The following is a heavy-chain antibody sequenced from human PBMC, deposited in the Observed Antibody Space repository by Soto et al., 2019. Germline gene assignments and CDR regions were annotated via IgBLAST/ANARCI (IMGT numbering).Heavy chain of an antibody. CDR2: NFYSGSS. D-gene: IGHD7-27*01. J-gene: IGHJ4*02. V-gene: IGHV4-31*03. CDR1: GGSIYTGNYY. CDR3: ARGILNWGLTKRPYYCAF. Sequence: QVQLQESGPGLVKPSQTLSLACSLSGGSIYTGNYYWSWIRQHPGKGLEWSGYNFYSGSSFYNPSRKTRVAISVDTSKNLCPLTLSAVTASDTAVYYGARGILNWGLTKRPYYCAFWGQGTLVTVSS.